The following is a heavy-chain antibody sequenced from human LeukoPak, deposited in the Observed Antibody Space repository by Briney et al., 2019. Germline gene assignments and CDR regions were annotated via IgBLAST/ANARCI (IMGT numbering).Heavy chain of an antibody. CDR3: ARTLTMIVKGLGAFDI. CDR1: GFTFSDYA. Sequence: GGSLRLSCAASGFTFSDYAMNWVRQAPGKGLEWVSYISSSSGSSSTIYYIDSVMGRFTISRDNAKNSLYLQMNSLRAEDTAVYYCARTLTMIVKGLGAFDIWGQGTMVTVSS. CDR2: ISSSSGSSSTI. D-gene: IGHD3-22*01. J-gene: IGHJ3*02. V-gene: IGHV3-48*04.